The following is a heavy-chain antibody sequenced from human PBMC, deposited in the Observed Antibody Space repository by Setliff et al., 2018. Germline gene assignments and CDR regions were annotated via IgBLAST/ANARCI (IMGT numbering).Heavy chain of an antibody. J-gene: IGHJ6*03. V-gene: IGHV4-59*08. Sequence: PSETLSLTCAVSGGPTIGYYWTWIRQAPGKGLEWIGHIQTSGTTNYNPSLKSRVTISLDTSKNQFSLKLSSVTAADTAVYYCARHKSNGSGSYPSLYMDVRGKGSMVTVSS. CDR2: IQTSGTT. CDR3: ARHKSNGSGSYPSLYMDV. CDR1: GGPTIGYY. D-gene: IGHD3-10*01.